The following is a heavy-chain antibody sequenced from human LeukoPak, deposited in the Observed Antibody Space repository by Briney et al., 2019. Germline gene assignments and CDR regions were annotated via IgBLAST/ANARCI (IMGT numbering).Heavy chain of an antibody. CDR2: ISYDGSNK. CDR3: ASPSRTRYCSGSSCYAFWYFDL. CDR1: GFTFSSYA. V-gene: IGHV3-30-3*01. J-gene: IGHJ2*01. D-gene: IGHD2-2*01. Sequence: PGRSLRLSCAASGFTFSSYAMHWVRQAPGKGLEWVAVISYDGSNKYYADSVKGRFTISRDNSKNTLYLQMNSLRAEDTAVYYCASPSRTRYCSGSSCYAFWYFDLWGRGTLVTVSS.